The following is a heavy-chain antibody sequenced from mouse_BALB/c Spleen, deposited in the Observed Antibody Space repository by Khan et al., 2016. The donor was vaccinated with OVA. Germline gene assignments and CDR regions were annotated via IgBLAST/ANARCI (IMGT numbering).Heavy chain of an antibody. CDR1: GYIFIDYN. V-gene: IGHV1-77*01. CDR3: AREWGSWFHY. CDR2: ISTGSGNT. J-gene: IGHJ3*01. D-gene: IGHD1-3*01. Sequence: VQLQQSGTELARPGASVKLSCKASGYIFIDYNINWVKQRTGPGLEWIGEISTGSGNTYYNEKFKGKSTLTADKSSSTAYMQLSSLTSEDSAVYCCAREWGSWFHYWGQGTLVTVSA.